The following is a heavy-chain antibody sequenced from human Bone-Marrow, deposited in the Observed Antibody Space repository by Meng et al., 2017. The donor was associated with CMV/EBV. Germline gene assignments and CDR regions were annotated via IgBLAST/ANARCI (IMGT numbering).Heavy chain of an antibody. V-gene: IGHV3-7*01. D-gene: IGHD1-14*01. CDR1: GFTFSSYW. CDR2: IKQDGSEK. CDR3: ARGYVRFDN. J-gene: IGHJ4*02. Sequence: GESLKISCAASGFTFSSYWMSWVRQAPGKGPEWVANIKQDGSEKYYVDSVKGRFTISRDNAKNSLYLQMNSLRAEDTAVYYCARGYVRFDNWGQGTLVTVSS.